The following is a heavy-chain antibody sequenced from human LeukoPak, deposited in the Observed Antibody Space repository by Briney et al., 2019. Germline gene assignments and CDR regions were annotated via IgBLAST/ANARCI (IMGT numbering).Heavy chain of an antibody. CDR1: AFTLNAYN. CDR3: VRVRGTYRPIDY. Sequence: AGYLTLSCAASAFTLNAYNMNWVRQAPGKGLEWVLSISYTGTYIYYADSVKGRFTISRDNAQNSLYLQMNSLRAEDTAIYYCVRVRGTYRPIDYWGQGTLVTVSS. D-gene: IGHD1-26*01. V-gene: IGHV3-21*04. J-gene: IGHJ4*02. CDR2: ISYTGTYI.